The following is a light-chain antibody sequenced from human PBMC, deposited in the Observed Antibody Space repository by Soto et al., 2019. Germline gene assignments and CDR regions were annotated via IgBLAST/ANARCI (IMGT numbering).Light chain of an antibody. V-gene: IGKV3-15*01. CDR3: QQYHNWGE. J-gene: IGKJ1*01. Sequence: EVGISQSPATLSVSPGERVTLSCRASQSVSSNLAWYQQKPGQAPRLLIYGASTRATGIPARFSGSGSGTEFTLTISSLQSEDFAVYYCQQYHNWGEFGQGTKVDIK. CDR1: QSVSSN. CDR2: GAS.